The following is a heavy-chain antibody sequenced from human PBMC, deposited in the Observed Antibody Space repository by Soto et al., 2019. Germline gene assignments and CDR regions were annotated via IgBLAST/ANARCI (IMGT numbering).Heavy chain of an antibody. CDR3: ARVMCGDCSAYYYYSMDV. CDR2: VGTTSPYI. J-gene: IGHJ6*02. Sequence: EVQLVESGGALVKPGGSLRLSCAASGFSFGIYTMNWVRQAPGKGLEWVASVGTTSPYIYYAGSVRGRFTISRDNAKNSLFLQMNSLRAEDTAVYYCARVMCGDCSAYYYYSMDVWGQGTTVTVSS. D-gene: IGHD2-21*02. CDR1: GFSFGIYT. V-gene: IGHV3-21*01.